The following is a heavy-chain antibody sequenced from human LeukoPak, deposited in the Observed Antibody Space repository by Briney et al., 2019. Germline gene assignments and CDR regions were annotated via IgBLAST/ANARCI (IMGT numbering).Heavy chain of an antibody. CDR1: GFTFSSYS. CDR2: ISSSSSYI. Sequence: GGSLRLSCAASGFTFSSYSMNWVRQAPGRGLEWVSSISSSSSYIYYADSVKGRFTISRDNAKNSLYLQMNSLRAEDTAVYYCATITMVRGITAANDYWGQGTLVTVSS. V-gene: IGHV3-21*01. CDR3: ATITMVRGITAANDY. J-gene: IGHJ4*02. D-gene: IGHD3-10*01.